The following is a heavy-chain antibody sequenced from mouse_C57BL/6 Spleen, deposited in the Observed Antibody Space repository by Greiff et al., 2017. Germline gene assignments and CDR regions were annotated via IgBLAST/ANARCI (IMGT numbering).Heavy chain of an antibody. CDR2: IDPETGGT. CDR3: TEYDYDGGYAMDY. V-gene: IGHV1-15*01. D-gene: IGHD2-4*01. J-gene: IGHJ4*01. CDR1: GYTFTDYE. Sequence: QVHVKQSGAELVRPGASVTLSCKASGYTFTDYEMHWVKQTPVHGLEWIGAIDPETGGTAYNQKFKGKAILTADKSSSTAYMELRSLTSEDSAVYYCTEYDYDGGYAMDYWGQGTSVTVSS.